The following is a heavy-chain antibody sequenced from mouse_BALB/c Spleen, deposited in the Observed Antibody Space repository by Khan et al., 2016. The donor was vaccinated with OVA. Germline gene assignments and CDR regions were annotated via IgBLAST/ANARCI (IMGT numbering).Heavy chain of an antibody. CDR3: ARREKYGYDPSWFAY. V-gene: IGHV1-52*01. CDR2: INPSDSES. CDR1: GYTFTSYW. Sequence: QIQLVQSGAELVRPGASVKLPCKASGYTFTSYWMNWVRQRPRQGLEWIGKINPSDSESHSNEMFKDKATLTVDKSSGTAYMQLSSLTSEDSAVYYCARREKYGYDPSWFAYWGQGTLVTVSA. J-gene: IGHJ3*01. D-gene: IGHD2-2*01.